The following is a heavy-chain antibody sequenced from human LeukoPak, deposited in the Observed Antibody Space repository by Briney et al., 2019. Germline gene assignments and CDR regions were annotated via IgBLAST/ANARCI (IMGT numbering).Heavy chain of an antibody. Sequence: PGGSLRLSCAASGFTLSSYAMSWVRQAPGKGLEWVSAISGSGGSTYYADSVKGRFTISRDNSKNTLYLQMNSLRAEDTAVYYCANAGAVAGFFDYWGQGTLVTVSS. CDR3: ANAGAVAGFFDY. V-gene: IGHV3-23*01. J-gene: IGHJ4*02. D-gene: IGHD6-19*01. CDR1: GFTLSSYA. CDR2: ISGSGGST.